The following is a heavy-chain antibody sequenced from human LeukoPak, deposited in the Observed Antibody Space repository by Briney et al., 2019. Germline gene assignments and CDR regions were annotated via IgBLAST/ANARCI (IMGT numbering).Heavy chain of an antibody. J-gene: IGHJ4*02. D-gene: IGHD6-19*01. CDR2: IYPGDSDT. CDR3: ARPRIAVADTVDYFDY. Sequence: GESLKISCKGSGYSFTSYWIGWVRQMPGKGLEWMGIIYPGDSDTRYSPSFQGQVTISADKSISTAYLQWSSLKASDTAMYYCARPRIAVADTVDYFDYWGQGTLVTVSS. V-gene: IGHV5-51*01. CDR1: GYSFTSYW.